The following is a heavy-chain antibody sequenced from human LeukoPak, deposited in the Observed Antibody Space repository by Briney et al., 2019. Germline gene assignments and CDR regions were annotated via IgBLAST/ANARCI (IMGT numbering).Heavy chain of an antibody. CDR1: GYTFTSYD. CDR2: MNPNSGNT. CDR3: ATAIFFRWTVSVGYGMDV. Sequence: ASVKVSCKASGYTFTSYDINWVRQATGQGLEWMGWMNPNSGNTGYAQKFQGRVTMTEDTSTDTAYMELSSLRSEDTAVYYCATAIFFRWTVSVGYGMDVWGQGTTVTVSS. D-gene: IGHD2-8*02. V-gene: IGHV1-8*01. J-gene: IGHJ6*02.